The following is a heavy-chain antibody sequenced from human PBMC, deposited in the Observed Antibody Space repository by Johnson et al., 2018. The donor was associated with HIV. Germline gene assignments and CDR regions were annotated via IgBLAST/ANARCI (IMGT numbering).Heavy chain of an antibody. V-gene: IGHV3-66*01. CDR2: IYSGGST. CDR1: GFTVSSNY. CDR3: AHSVGATDDAFDI. D-gene: IGHD1-26*01. J-gene: IGHJ3*02. Sequence: VQLVESGGGLVQPGGSLRLSCAASGFTVSSNYMSWVRQAPGKGLEWVSVIYSGGSTYYTDSEKGRFTISSDNSKNTVYLQMNSLRAEDTAVYYCAHSVGATDDAFDIWGQGTMVTVSS.